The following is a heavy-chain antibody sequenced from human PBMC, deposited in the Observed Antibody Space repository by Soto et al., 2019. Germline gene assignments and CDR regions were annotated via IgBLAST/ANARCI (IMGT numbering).Heavy chain of an antibody. CDR1: GGTFSSYT. D-gene: IGHD5-12*01. CDR2: IIPILGIA. Sequence: QVQLVQSGAEVKKPGSSVKVSCKASGGTFSSYTISWVRQAPGQGLEWMGRIIPILGIANYAQKFQGRVTITADKSTRTAYMELSSLSSEDPAVYYCASLVATTPDYWGQGTLVTVSS. V-gene: IGHV1-69*02. CDR3: ASLVATTPDY. J-gene: IGHJ4*02.